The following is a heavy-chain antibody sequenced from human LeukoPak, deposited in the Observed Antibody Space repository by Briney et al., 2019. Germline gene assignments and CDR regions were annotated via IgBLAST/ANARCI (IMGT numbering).Heavy chain of an antibody. Sequence: SETLSLTCTVSGGSISSYYWSWIRQPPGKGLEWIGYIYYSGSTNYNPSLKSRVTISVDTSKNQFSLKLSSVTAADTAVYYCAREVVPAASYNWFDPWGQGTLVTVSS. D-gene: IGHD2-2*01. CDR2: IYYSGST. J-gene: IGHJ5*02. V-gene: IGHV4-59*12. CDR1: GGSISSYY. CDR3: AREVVPAASYNWFDP.